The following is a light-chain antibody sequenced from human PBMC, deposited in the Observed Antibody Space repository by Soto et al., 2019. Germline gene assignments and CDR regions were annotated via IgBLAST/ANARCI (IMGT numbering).Light chain of an antibody. Sequence: EIVLTQSPATLSLFPGERATLSCRASQSVSSYLVWYQQKPGQAPRLLISDPSNRATGIPTRFSGSGSGTDFNLTISSLEPEDFAVYYCQQRSNWPPDYTFGQGTKLEI. CDR3: QQRSNWPPDYT. J-gene: IGKJ2*01. V-gene: IGKV3-11*01. CDR1: QSVSSY. CDR2: DPS.